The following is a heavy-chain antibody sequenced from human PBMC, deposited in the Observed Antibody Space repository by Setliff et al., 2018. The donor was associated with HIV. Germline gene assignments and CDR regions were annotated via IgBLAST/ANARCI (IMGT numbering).Heavy chain of an antibody. V-gene: IGHV4-59*01. Sequence: SETLSLTCTVSGGSIGLYYWSWIRQPPGKGLEWIGYIYDSHFTNYSPSLQSRVAISVDTSRNQLFLKLDSVTAADTAVYYCARGDDFHDGSGYYYPWGQGTLVTVSS. CDR1: GGSIGLYY. D-gene: IGHD3-22*01. CDR2: IYDSHFT. CDR3: ARGDDFHDGSGYYYP. J-gene: IGHJ5*02.